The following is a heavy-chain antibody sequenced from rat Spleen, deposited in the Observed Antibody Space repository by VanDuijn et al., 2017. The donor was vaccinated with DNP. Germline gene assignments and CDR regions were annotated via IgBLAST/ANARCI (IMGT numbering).Heavy chain of an antibody. J-gene: IGHJ3*01. CDR2: ISYSGST. D-gene: IGHD1-10*01. Sequence: EVQLQESGPGLVKPSQSLSLICSVTGYSITSSYRWSWIRKFPGNKMEWIGHISYSGSTYYNPSLKSRISITRDTSKNQFFLQLNSVTTEDTATYYCASLNNYNWFAYWGQGTLVTVSS. CDR3: ASLNNYNWFAY. V-gene: IGHV3-1*01. CDR1: GYSITSSY.